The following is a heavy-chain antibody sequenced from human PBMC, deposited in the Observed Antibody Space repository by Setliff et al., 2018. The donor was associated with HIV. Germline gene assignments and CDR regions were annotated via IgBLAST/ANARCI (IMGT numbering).Heavy chain of an antibody. CDR2: IFHSAST. D-gene: IGHD5-12*01. Sequence: PSETLSLTCTVSGASISSGYYWDWIRQPPGKGLEWIGSIFHSASTNYNPSLKSRVTISIDTSKNQFALKLTSVTAADTAVYYCARRGAYGYDYFDYWGPGMLVTVSS. J-gene: IGHJ4*02. CDR3: ARRGAYGYDYFDY. V-gene: IGHV4-38-2*02. CDR1: GASISSGYY.